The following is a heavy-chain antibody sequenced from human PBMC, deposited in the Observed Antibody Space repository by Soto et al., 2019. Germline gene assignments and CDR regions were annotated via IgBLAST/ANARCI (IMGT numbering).Heavy chain of an antibody. CDR1: GFIFSKYS. D-gene: IGHD1-20*01. J-gene: IGHJ4*02. Sequence: PGGSLRLSCGASGFIFSKYSMNWVRQAPGKGLEWLSYISSNSVTISYADSVRGRFTIFRDNAKNSLYMQMNSLRDEDTAVYYCAREDILLTRSFDYWGQGALVTVSS. CDR2: ISSNSVTI. V-gene: IGHV3-48*02. CDR3: AREDILLTRSFDY.